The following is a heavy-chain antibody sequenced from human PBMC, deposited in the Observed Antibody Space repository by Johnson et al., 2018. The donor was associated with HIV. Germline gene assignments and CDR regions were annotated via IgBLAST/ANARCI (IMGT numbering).Heavy chain of an antibody. CDR1: GFTFSSYA. Sequence: VQLVESGGGLVQPGGSLRLSCAASGFTFSSYAMSWVRQAPGKGLEWVSAISGSAISFYYADSVTGRFTIARDNAKNTLFLEMKSLRAEDTAVYYCAKELRLHRAFDIWGQGTMVTVSS. CDR2: ISGSAISF. V-gene: IGHV3-23*04. CDR3: AKELRLHRAFDI. J-gene: IGHJ3*02. D-gene: IGHD5-24*01.